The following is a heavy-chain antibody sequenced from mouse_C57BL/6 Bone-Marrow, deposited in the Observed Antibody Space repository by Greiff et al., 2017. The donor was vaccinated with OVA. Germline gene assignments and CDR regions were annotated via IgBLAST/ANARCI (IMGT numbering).Heavy chain of an antibody. CDR3: ARRYAMDD. J-gene: IGHJ4*01. V-gene: IGHV1-69*01. CDR2: IDPSDSYT. Sequence: QVQLQQPGAELVMPGASVKLSCKASGYTFTSYWMHWVKQRPGQGLEWIGEIDPSDSYTNYNQKFKGKSTLTVDKSSSTAYMQLSSLTSEDSAVYYCARRYAMDDWGQGTAVTVSS. CDR1: GYTFTSYW.